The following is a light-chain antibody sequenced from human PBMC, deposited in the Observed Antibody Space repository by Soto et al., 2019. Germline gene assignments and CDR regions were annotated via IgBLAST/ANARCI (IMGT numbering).Light chain of an antibody. Sequence: QSVLTQPPSVSGAPGQRVTISCTGSSSNIGANYDVHWYQHRPGTAPKLLIFGNNNRPSGVPDRFSRSKSGTSASLAITGLQAEDEGDYYCQSYDSTLSARYVFGTGTKVTVL. J-gene: IGLJ1*01. CDR2: GNN. V-gene: IGLV1-40*01. CDR1: SSNIGANYD. CDR3: QSYDSTLSARYV.